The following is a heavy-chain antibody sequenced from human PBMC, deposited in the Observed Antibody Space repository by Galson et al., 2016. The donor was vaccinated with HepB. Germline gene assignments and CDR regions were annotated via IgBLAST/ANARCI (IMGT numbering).Heavy chain of an antibody. CDR1: GFSLSTSGMC. Sequence: PALVKPTQTLTLTCTFSGFSLSTSGMCVSWIRQPPGKALEWLALIDWDDDTYYSTSLKTRLTISKDTSKNQVVLTMTNMDPVDTATYYCARMPGIAVAGSHFDYWGQGTLVTVSS. CDR3: ARMPGIAVAGSHFDY. V-gene: IGHV2-70*01. J-gene: IGHJ4*02. CDR2: IDWDDDT. D-gene: IGHD6-19*01.